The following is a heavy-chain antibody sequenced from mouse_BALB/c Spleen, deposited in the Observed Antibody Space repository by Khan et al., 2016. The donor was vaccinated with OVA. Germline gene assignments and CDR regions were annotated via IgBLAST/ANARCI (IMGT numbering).Heavy chain of an antibody. CDR1: GHTFTKYG. CDR2: INTYTGEP. J-gene: IGHJ4*01. Sequence: QIQLVQSVPELKKPGETVKISCKASGHTFTKYGMNWVKQAPGKGLKWMGWINTYTGEPTYADDFNGRFAFSLETSASTAYLQINNLKNEDTATYFCARPPYFSYVMDNWGQGTSVTVSS. CDR3: ARPPYFSYVMDN. D-gene: IGHD2-10*01. V-gene: IGHV9-3-1*01.